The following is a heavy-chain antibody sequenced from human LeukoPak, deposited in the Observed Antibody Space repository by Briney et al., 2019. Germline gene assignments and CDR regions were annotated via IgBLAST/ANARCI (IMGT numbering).Heavy chain of an antibody. CDR1: GFSLSTSGVG. J-gene: IGHJ3*02. CDR3: AQAMVRGRNYGFDI. CDR2: IFWDDDK. D-gene: IGHD3-10*01. Sequence: ESGPTLVKPTQTLTLTCTFSGFSLSTSGVGVGWIRQPPGKALEWLALIFWDDDKRYSPSLKSRLTITKDTSKNQVVLTMTNMDPVDTATHYCAQAMVRGRNYGFDIWGQGTMVTVSS. V-gene: IGHV2-5*02.